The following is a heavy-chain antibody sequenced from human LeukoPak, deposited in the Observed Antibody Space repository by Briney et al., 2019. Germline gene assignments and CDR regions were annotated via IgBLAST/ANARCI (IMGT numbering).Heavy chain of an antibody. Sequence: ASVKVSCKASGYTFTIYGISWVRQAPGQGLEWMGWISAYNGNTNYAQKLQGRVTMTTDTSTSTAYMELRSLRSDDTAVYYCARALGYCSGGSCFARDNWFDPWGQGTLVTVSS. CDR2: ISAYNGNT. CDR3: ARALGYCSGGSCFARDNWFDP. J-gene: IGHJ5*02. V-gene: IGHV1-18*01. D-gene: IGHD2-15*01. CDR1: GYTFTIYG.